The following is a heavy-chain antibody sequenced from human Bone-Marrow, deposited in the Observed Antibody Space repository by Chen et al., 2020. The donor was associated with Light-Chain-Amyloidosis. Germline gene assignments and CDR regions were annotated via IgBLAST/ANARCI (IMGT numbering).Heavy chain of an antibody. CDR1: GFTVSSNY. CDR3: ARLGYCSGGSCDSYAFDI. D-gene: IGHD2-15*01. J-gene: IGHJ3*02. Sequence: EVHLVESGGVLIQPGGSLRLSCAASGFTVSSNYMSWVRQAPGKGLEWVSVIYSGGSTYYADSVKGRFTISRDNSKNTLYLQMNRLRAKDTAVYYCARLGYCSGGSCDSYAFDIWGQGTMVTVSS. V-gene: IGHV3-53*01. CDR2: IYSGGST.